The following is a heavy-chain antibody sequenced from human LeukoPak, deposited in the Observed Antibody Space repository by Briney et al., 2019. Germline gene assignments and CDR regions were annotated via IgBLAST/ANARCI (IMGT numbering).Heavy chain of an antibody. D-gene: IGHD2-15*01. CDR3: ARRYQVSWCFDL. CDR1: RFTVSSNH. J-gene: IGHJ2*01. Sequence: AGGSLRLSCAASRFTVSSNHMNWVRQAPGKGLEWVSVIYSDGSTQYADSVKGRFTITRDNYKNTLYLQMNSLRDEDTAMYYCARRYQVSWCFDLWGRGTLVTVSS. V-gene: IGHV3-66*01. CDR2: IYSDGST.